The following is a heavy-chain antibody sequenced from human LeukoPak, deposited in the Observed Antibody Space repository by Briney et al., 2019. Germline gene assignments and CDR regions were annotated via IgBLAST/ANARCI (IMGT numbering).Heavy chain of an antibody. V-gene: IGHV4-34*01. CDR2: INHSGST. J-gene: IGHJ4*02. CDR3: ARGRRRQYYYDSSGYYLAY. CDR1: GGSISSYY. D-gene: IGHD3-22*01. Sequence: PSETLSLTCTVSGGSISSYYWSWIRQPPGKGLEWIGEINHSGSTNYNPSLKSRVTISVDTSKNQFSLKLSSVTAADTAVYYCARGRRRQYYYDSSGYYLAYWGQGTLVTVSS.